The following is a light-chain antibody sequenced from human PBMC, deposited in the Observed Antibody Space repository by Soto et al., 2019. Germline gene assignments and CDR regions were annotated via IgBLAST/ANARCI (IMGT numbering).Light chain of an antibody. Sequence: QSALTQPPPVSGSPGQSVAISCSGSSSDVGSNNRVSWYQQSPGTAPKLLIYDVTNRPSGVPDRFSGSKSGNTASLTISGLQAEDEADYYCSSFTTSNPYVFGTGTKVTVL. J-gene: IGLJ1*01. CDR2: DVT. CDR1: SSDVGSNNR. CDR3: SSFTTSNPYV. V-gene: IGLV2-18*02.